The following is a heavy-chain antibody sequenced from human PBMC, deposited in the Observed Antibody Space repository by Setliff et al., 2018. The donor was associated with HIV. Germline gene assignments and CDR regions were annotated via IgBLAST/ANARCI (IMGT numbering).Heavy chain of an antibody. J-gene: IGHJ6*03. CDR1: RSTFNSHT. CDR3: VRGVQSPPHYSYYYMDV. Sequence: SVKVSCKASRSTFNSHTINWVRQAPGQGLDWMGRIIPILGVANYAQRFQGKVMITADKSTSTAYMELTSLRFDDTAMYYCVRGVQSPPHYSYYYMDVWGEGTMVTVSS. D-gene: IGHD3-3*01. V-gene: IGHV1-69*02. CDR2: IIPILGVA.